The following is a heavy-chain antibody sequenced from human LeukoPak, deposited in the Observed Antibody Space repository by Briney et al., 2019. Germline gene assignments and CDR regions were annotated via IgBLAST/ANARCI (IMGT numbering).Heavy chain of an antibody. Sequence: SETLSLTCTVSGGSISSYYWSWIRQPPGKGLEWIGYIYYSGSTNYNPSLKSRVTISVDTSKNQFSLRLSSVTAADTAVYYCARVGYCSSTSCYDHLYYFDYWGQGTLVTVSS. V-gene: IGHV4-59*01. CDR1: GGSISSYY. CDR3: ARVGYCSSTSCYDHLYYFDY. D-gene: IGHD2-2*01. J-gene: IGHJ4*02. CDR2: IYYSGST.